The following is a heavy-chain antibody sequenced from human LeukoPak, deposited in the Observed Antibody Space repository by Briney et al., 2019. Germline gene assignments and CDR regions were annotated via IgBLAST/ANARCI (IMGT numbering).Heavy chain of an antibody. J-gene: IGHJ5*02. CDR2: IGNGGDT. CDR3: ARGSSLGFDP. CDR1: GFPFRSYD. V-gene: IGHV3-13*04. Sequence: GGSLRLSCAASGFPFRSYDFHWARQATGKGLEWVSSIGNGGDTYYSGSVKGRFTISRENAKNSLYLQMNSLRAGDTAVYYCARGSSLGFDPWGQGTLVTVSS.